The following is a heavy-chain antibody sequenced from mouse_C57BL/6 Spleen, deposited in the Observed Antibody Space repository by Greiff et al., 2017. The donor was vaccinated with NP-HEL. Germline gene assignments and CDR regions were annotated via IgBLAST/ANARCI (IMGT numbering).Heavy chain of an antibody. D-gene: IGHD1-1*01. Sequence: QVQLQQSGAELVMPGASVKLSCKASGYTFTSYWMHWVKQRPGQGLEWIGEIDPSDSYTNYNQKFKGKSTLTVDKSSSTAYMQLSSLTSEDSAVYYCARGRDYYGSPWFAYWGQGTLVTVSA. CDR3: ARGRDYYGSPWFAY. J-gene: IGHJ3*01. V-gene: IGHV1-69*01. CDR1: GYTFTSYW. CDR2: IDPSDSYT.